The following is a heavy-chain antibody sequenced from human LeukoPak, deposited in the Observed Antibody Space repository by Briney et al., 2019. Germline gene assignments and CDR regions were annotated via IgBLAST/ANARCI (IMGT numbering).Heavy chain of an antibody. D-gene: IGHD3-9*01. CDR2: LRYDGTNK. Sequence: GGSLRLSCAASGVAFSSYGMHWVRQAPGKGLEWVAFLRYDGTNKYYADSVKGRFTISRDNSKNTLYLQMNSLRAEDTAVYYCAKEYDILTGYYAFDIWGQGTMVTVSS. J-gene: IGHJ3*02. CDR1: GVAFSSYG. CDR3: AKEYDILTGYYAFDI. V-gene: IGHV3-30*02.